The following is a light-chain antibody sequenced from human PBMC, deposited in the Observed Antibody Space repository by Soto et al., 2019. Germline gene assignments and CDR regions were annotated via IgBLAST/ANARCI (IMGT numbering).Light chain of an antibody. CDR3: HQRQYWPPIT. CDR1: LSVSVY. V-gene: IGKV3-11*01. J-gene: IGKJ5*01. Sequence: VVLTQSPATLSLSPGERATLSCRTSLSVSVYLDWYQQKPGQAPRLLIADASNRATGIPARFSGSGSGTDFILTINSLEPEDFAVYYCHQRQYWPPITFGQGTRLEIK. CDR2: DAS.